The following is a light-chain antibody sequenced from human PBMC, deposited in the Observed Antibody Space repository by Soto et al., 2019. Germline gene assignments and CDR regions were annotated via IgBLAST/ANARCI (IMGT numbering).Light chain of an antibody. CDR2: ENN. J-gene: IGLJ1*01. Sequence: QSVLTQPPSVSEAPGQRVTISCTGSSSNIGAGYEAHWYQQVPGTAPKLLIYENNNRPTGVPDRFSGSKSGTSASLALTGLQAEDEAEYYCQSYDGRLSGDVFGTGTQLTVL. CDR3: QSYDGRLSGDV. V-gene: IGLV1-40*01. CDR1: SSNIGAGYE.